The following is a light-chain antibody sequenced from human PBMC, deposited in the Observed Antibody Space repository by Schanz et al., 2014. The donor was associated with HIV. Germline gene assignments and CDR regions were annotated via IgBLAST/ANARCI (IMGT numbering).Light chain of an antibody. V-gene: IGLV2-14*03. CDR1: RSDIGNYDF. CDR3: SSYTSSSTWV. Sequence: QSALTQPPSASGSPGQSVTISCTGTRSDIGNYDFVSWYQQHPGQAPKLMIYDVSNRPSGVSNRFSGSKSGNTASLTISGLQAEDEADYYCSSYTSSSTWVFGGGTKLTVL. J-gene: IGLJ3*02. CDR2: DVS.